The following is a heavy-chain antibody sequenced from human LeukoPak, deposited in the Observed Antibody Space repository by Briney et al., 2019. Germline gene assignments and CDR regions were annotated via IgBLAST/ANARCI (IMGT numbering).Heavy chain of an antibody. Sequence: ASVKVSCKASGYTFAGYYMHWVRQAPRQGLEWMGQINPNSGGTNYAQKFQGRVTMTRDTSISTAYMELSRLRSDDTAVYYCASRWSIAVAGTGDDFDYWGQGTLVTVSS. CDR2: INPNSGGT. CDR3: ASRWSIAVAGTGDDFDY. D-gene: IGHD6-19*01. CDR1: GYTFAGYY. J-gene: IGHJ4*02. V-gene: IGHV1-2*06.